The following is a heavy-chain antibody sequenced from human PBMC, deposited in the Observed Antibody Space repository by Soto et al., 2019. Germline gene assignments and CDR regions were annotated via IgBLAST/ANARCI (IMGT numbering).Heavy chain of an antibody. Sequence: GTSVKLSCTASGDTFTIYGISWVRQAPGQGLEWMGWISAYNGNTNYAQKLQGRVTMTTDTSTSTAYMELRSLRSDDTAVYYCARGLGIGSNWFDPWGQGTLVTVSS. V-gene: IGHV1-18*01. CDR2: ISAYNGNT. CDR1: GDTFTIYG. J-gene: IGHJ5*02. D-gene: IGHD2-21*01. CDR3: ARGLGIGSNWFDP.